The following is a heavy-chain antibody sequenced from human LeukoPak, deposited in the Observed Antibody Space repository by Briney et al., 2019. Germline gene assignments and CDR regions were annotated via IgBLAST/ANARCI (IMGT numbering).Heavy chain of an antibody. CDR2: ISGSGSNT. CDR3: AKSVRGYTYYFDC. CDR1: GFTFNNYA. Sequence: GESLKISCAASGFTFNNYAMSWVRQAPGKGLEWVSTISGSGSNTYYADSVKGRFTISRDNSKNTLYLQMNSLRAEDTAVYYCAKSVRGYTYYFDCWGQGTLVTVSS. D-gene: IGHD5-12*01. J-gene: IGHJ4*02. V-gene: IGHV3-23*01.